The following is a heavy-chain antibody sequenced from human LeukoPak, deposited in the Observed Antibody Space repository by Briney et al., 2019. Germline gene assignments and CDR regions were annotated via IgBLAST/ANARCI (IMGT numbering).Heavy chain of an antibody. V-gene: IGHV1-18*01. CDR1: GYTFTSYG. CDR2: ISAYNGNT. Sequence: ASVKVSCKASGYTFTSYGISWVRQAPGQGLEWMGWISAYNGNTNYAQKLQGRVTMTTDTPTSTAYMELRSLRSDDTAVYYCARFVYCSGGSCTRTSDYWGQGTLVTVSS. CDR3: ARFVYCSGGSCTRTSDY. J-gene: IGHJ4*02. D-gene: IGHD2-15*01.